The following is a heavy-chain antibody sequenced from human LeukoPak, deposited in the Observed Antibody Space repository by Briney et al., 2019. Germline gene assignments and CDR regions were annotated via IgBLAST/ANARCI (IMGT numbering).Heavy chain of an antibody. D-gene: IGHD3-16*02. CDR3: ARTPYDYVWGSYRDGVRSRGYYYYMDV. Sequence: GASVKVSCKASGYTFISYYMHWVRQAPGQGLEWMGIINPSDGSTSYAQKFQGRVTMTRDMSTSTVYMELSSLRSEDTAVYYCARTPYDYVWGSYRDGVRSRGYYYYMDVWGKGTTVTISS. V-gene: IGHV1-46*01. J-gene: IGHJ6*03. CDR1: GYTFISYY. CDR2: INPSDGST.